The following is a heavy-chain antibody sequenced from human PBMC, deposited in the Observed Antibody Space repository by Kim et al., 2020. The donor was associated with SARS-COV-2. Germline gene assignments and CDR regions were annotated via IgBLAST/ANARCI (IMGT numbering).Heavy chain of an antibody. J-gene: IGHJ4*02. Sequence: GGSLRLSCAASGFTFSSYAMHWVRQAPGKGLEWVAVISYDGSNKYYADSVKGRFTISRDNSKNTLYLQMNSLRAEDTAVYYCARAWGSGSYAEYWGQGTLVTVSS. CDR1: GFTFSSYA. V-gene: IGHV3-30-3*01. CDR2: ISYDGSNK. D-gene: IGHD3-10*01. CDR3: ARAWGSGSYAEY.